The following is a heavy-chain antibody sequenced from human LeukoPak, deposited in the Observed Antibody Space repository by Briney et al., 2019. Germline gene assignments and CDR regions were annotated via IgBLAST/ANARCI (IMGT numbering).Heavy chain of an antibody. J-gene: IGHJ6*03. V-gene: IGHV1-46*01. CDR2: INPSGGST. D-gene: IGHD3-10*01. CDR3: ARDLSLRFGELSMDV. Sequence: GAPVKVSCKASGGTFSSYAISWVRQAPGQGLEWMGIINPSGGSTNYAQTFQGRVTMTRDTSTSTVYMELSSLRSEDTAVYYCARDLSLRFGELSMDVWAKGPRSLSP. CDR1: GGTFSSYA.